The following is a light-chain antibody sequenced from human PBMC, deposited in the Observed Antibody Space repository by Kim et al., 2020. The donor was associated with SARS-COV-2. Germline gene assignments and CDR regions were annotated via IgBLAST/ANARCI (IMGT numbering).Light chain of an antibody. Sequence: VSPGQTASITCSGDKLGDKYACWYQQKPGQSPVLVIYQDSKRPSGIPERFSGSNSGNTATLTIGGTQAMDEADYYCQAWDGSTEVFGTGTKVTVL. CDR2: QDS. CDR1: KLGDKY. J-gene: IGLJ1*01. CDR3: QAWDGSTEV. V-gene: IGLV3-1*01.